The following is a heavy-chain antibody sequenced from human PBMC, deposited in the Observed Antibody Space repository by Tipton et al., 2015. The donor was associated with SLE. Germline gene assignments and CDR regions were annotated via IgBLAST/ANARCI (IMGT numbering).Heavy chain of an antibody. D-gene: IGHD5-12*01. Sequence: TLSLTCAVYGGSISSSSSYYWAWIRQPPGKGVEWIGEIDHSRSTNYNPSLKSRVTISRDTSKNQFSLRLSSVTAEDTAVYYCARAGGGYSGYDEWGQGTLVTVSS. J-gene: IGHJ4*02. CDR1: GGSISSSSSYY. CDR3: ARAGGGYSGYDE. CDR2: IDHSRST. V-gene: IGHV4-34*01.